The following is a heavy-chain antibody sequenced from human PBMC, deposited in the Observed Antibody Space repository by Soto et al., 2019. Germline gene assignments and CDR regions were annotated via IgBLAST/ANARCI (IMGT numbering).Heavy chain of an antibody. D-gene: IGHD6-19*01. V-gene: IGHV1-18*04. Sequence: VPWSSSGYTMTSHWIRLGRQAPGHGLEGMGWISAYNGNTNYAQKLQGRVTMTTDTSTSTAYMELRRMRSDEKAVYYCARDTEESSGWPRDGSIHYWAQGPLV. CDR2: ISAYNGNT. CDR1: GYTMTSHW. J-gene: IGHJ4*02. CDR3: ARDTEESSGWPRDGSIHY.